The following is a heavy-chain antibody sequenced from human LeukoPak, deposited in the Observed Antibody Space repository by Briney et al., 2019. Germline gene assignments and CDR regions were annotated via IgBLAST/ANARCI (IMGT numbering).Heavy chain of an antibody. CDR2: IYYSGST. J-gene: IGHJ6*02. V-gene: IGHV4-59*12. CDR1: GGSISSYY. CDR3: ARDLGPYYGMDV. D-gene: IGHD7-27*01. Sequence: PSETLSLTCTVSGGSISSYYWSWIRQPPGKGLEWIGYIYYSGSTNYNPSLKSRVTISVDTSKNQFSLKLSSVTAADTAVYYCARDLGPYYGMDVWGQGTTVTVSS.